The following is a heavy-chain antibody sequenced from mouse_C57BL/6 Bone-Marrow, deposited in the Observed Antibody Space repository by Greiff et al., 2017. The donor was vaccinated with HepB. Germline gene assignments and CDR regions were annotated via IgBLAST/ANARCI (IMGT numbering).Heavy chain of an antibody. V-gene: IGHV1-50*01. CDR2: IDPSDSYT. D-gene: IGHD2-1*01. J-gene: IGHJ3*01. CDR3: TLNYAY. Sequence: QVQLQQPGAELVKPGASVKLSCKASGYTFTSYWMQWVKQRPGQGLEWIGEIDPSDSYTNYNQKFKGKAILTADKSSSTAYMELRSLTSEDSAVYYCTLNYAYWGQGTLVTVSA. CDR1: GYTFTSYW.